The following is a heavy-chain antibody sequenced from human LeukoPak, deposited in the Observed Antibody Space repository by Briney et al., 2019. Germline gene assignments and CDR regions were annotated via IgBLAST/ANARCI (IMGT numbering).Heavy chain of an antibody. J-gene: IGHJ5*02. CDR1: GYSISSGYY. V-gene: IGHV4-38-2*02. D-gene: IGHD3-9*01. CDR3: ARAPPRLRYFDWFPNWFDP. Sequence: PSETLSLTCTVSGYSISSGYYWGWIRQPPGKGLEWIGSIYHSGSTYYNPSLKSRVTISVDTSKNQFSLKVSSVTDADTAVYYCARAPPRLRYFDWFPNWFDPWGQEPWSPSPQ. CDR2: IYHSGST.